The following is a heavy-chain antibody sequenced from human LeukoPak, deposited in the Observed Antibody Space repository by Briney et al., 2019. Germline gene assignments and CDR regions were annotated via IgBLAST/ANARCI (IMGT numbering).Heavy chain of an antibody. Sequence: PSETLSLTCTVSGGSISSYYWSWIRKPPGQGLVWIGYIHYSGSTHYNPSLKSRVSISVDTSKNQFSLKLSSVNAADTAVYYCAREVVAAAGTVDYWGQGTLVTVSS. V-gene: IGHV4-59*01. J-gene: IGHJ4*02. CDR3: AREVVAAAGTVDY. CDR2: IHYSGST. D-gene: IGHD6-13*01. CDR1: GGSISSYY.